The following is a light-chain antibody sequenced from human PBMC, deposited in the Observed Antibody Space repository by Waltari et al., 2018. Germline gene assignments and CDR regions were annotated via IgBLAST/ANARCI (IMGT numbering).Light chain of an antibody. Sequence: DSVMTQSTDSLAVSLGERATINCKSSQSVVYSSNNKNYLAWYQQKPGQPPKLLISWASTRESGVPDRFSGSGSGTDFTLTISSLQAEDVAVYYCQQYYSARTFGQGTKVEI. CDR3: QQYYSART. V-gene: IGKV4-1*01. CDR1: QSVVYSSNNKNY. CDR2: WAS. J-gene: IGKJ1*01.